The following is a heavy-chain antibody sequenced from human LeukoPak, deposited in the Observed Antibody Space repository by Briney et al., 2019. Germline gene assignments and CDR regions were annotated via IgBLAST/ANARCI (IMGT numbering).Heavy chain of an antibody. CDR2: NSGSGGST. V-gene: IGHV3-23*01. J-gene: IGHJ3*02. D-gene: IGHD5-24*01. CDR3: AKGRRDGYSLDAFDI. CDR1: GFTFSSYA. Sequence: PGGSLRLSCAASGFTFSSYAMSWVRQAPGKGLEWVSANSGSGGSTYYADSVKGRFTISRDNSKNTLYLQMNSLRAEDTAVYYCAKGRRDGYSLDAFDIWGQGTMVTVSS.